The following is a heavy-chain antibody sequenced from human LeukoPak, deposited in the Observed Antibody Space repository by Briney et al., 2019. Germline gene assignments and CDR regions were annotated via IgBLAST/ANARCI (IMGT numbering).Heavy chain of an antibody. CDR2: FNSDGSST. V-gene: IGHV3-74*01. CDR1: GFTFSSYW. Sequence: GGSLRLSCAASGFTFSSYWMHWVRQAPGKGLVWVSRFNSDGSSTSYADSVKGRFTISRDNAKNTLYLQMNSLRAEDTAVYYCARDWEDIVVVPAAIDGMDVWGQGTTVTVSS. J-gene: IGHJ6*02. D-gene: IGHD2-2*01. CDR3: ARDWEDIVVVPAAIDGMDV.